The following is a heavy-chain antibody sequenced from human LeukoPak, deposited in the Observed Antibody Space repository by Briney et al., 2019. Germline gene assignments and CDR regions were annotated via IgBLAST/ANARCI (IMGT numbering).Heavy chain of an antibody. D-gene: IGHD2-2*01. CDR3: ARGKPAAPGLGTW. V-gene: IGHV3-21*01. J-gene: IGHJ4*02. CDR1: GFILSDYY. Sequence: RTGGSLRLSCAASGFILSDYYMNWVRQAPGKGLEWVSSISSSSSYIYYADSVKGRFTISRDNAKNSLYLQMNSLRAEDTAVYYCARGKPAAPGLGTWWGQGTLVTVSS. CDR2: ISSSSSYI.